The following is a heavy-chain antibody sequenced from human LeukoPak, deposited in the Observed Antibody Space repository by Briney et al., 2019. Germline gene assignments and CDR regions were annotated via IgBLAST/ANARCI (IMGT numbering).Heavy chain of an antibody. CDR3: AKGRYYYDSSGYYK. V-gene: IGHV3-21*01. D-gene: IGHD3-22*01. CDR2: IGSSSSYI. CDR1: GFTVTSYS. Sequence: GGSLRIICAASGFTVTSYSMNWVRQAPGKGRECLSSIGSSSSYIYYADSAKGRFTISRDNAKNSLYLQMNSLRAEDTAVYYCAKGRYYYDSSGYYKWGQGTLVTVSS. J-gene: IGHJ4*02.